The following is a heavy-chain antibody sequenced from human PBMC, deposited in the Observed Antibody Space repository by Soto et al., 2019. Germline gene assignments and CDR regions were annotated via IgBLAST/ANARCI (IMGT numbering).Heavy chain of an antibody. Sequence: VDSLKISFKGSGFTFTSYWIAWVRQMPGKGLEWMGIIYPGDSDSSYSPSFQGQVTISADKSINTAYLHWSSLKAPDTAIYYCAKHEGYCSTTTCSNFDYWGQGTLVTVSS. V-gene: IGHV5-51*01. J-gene: IGHJ4*02. CDR3: AKHEGYCSTTTCSNFDY. D-gene: IGHD2-2*01. CDR1: GFTFTSYW. CDR2: IYPGDSDS.